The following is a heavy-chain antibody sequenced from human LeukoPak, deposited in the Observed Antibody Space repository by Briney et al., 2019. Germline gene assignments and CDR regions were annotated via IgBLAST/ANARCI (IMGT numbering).Heavy chain of an antibody. V-gene: IGHV3-23*01. CDR1: GFTFSSYA. CDR3: AKVGYDILTGYDY. J-gene: IGHJ4*02. D-gene: IGHD3-9*01. Sequence: PGGSLRLSCAASGFTFSSYAMSCVRQAPGKGLESVSATSGSGGSTYYEDSVKGRFTISRDNSKNTLYLQMNSLRAEDTAVYYCAKVGYDILTGYDYWGQGTLVTASS. CDR2: TSGSGGST.